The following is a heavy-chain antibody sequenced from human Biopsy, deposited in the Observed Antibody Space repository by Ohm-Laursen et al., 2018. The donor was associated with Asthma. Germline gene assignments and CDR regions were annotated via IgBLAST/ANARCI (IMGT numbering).Heavy chain of an antibody. J-gene: IGHJ4*02. Sequence: SQTLSLTCPVSGGSISSGAYYWSWVRQPPGKGLERIGYIYYIGSTYYNPSLKSRVAISLDTSKNQFSLELSSVTAADTAVYFCARRGGVRRYFDYWGQGTLVTVSS. V-gene: IGHV4-30-4*01. CDR1: GGSISSGAYY. CDR3: ARRGGVRRYFDY. CDR2: IYYIGST. D-gene: IGHD3-16*01.